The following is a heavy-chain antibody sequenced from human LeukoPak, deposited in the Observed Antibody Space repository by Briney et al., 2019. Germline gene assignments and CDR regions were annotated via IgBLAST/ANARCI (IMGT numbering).Heavy chain of an antibody. J-gene: IGHJ5*02. Sequence: ASVKVSCKASGYTFTSYYMHWVRQAPGQGLEWMGIINPSGDNTWYAQKFQGRVTMTRDMATSTDYMEVSSLRSEDTAVYYCARDNSVGDSAWWFDPWGQGTLVTVSS. D-gene: IGHD5-12*01. V-gene: IGHV1-46*01. CDR2: INPSGDNT. CDR1: GYTFTSYY. CDR3: ARDNSVGDSAWWFDP.